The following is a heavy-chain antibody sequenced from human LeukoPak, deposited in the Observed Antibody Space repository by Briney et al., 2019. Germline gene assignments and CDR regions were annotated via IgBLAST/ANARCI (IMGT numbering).Heavy chain of an antibody. D-gene: IGHD3-22*01. CDR1: GGSISSYY. CDR2: IYYSGST. Sequence: TSETLSLTCTVSGGSISSYYWSWIRQPPGKGLEWIGYIYYSGSTNYNPSLKSRVTISVDTSKNQFSLKLSSVTAADTAVYYCARVTSEVVKGAFDIWGQGTMVTVSS. V-gene: IGHV4-59*01. J-gene: IGHJ3*02. CDR3: ARVTSEVVKGAFDI.